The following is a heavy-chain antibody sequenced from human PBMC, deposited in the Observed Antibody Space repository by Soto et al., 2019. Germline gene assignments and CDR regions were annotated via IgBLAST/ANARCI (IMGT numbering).Heavy chain of an antibody. CDR2: ISSSSSYI. Sequence: GGSLRLSCAASGFTFSSYSMNWVRQAQGKGLEWVSSISSSSSYIYYADSVKGRFTISRDNSKNTLYLQMNSLRADDTAVYYCARGFNWLDYWGQGALVTVSS. V-gene: IGHV3-21*04. J-gene: IGHJ4*02. CDR1: GFTFSSYS. CDR3: ARGFNWLDY. D-gene: IGHD5-12*01.